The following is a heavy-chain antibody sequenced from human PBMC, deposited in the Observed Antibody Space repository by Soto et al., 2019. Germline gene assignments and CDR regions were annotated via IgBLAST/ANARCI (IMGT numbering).Heavy chain of an antibody. CDR2: IYYSGST. CDR3: ARWWSGSRQGFDP. J-gene: IGHJ5*02. Sequence: QVQLQESGPGLVKPSQTLSLTCTVSGGSISSGDYYWSWIRQHPGKGLEWIGYIYYSGSTYYNPSRKSRVTISVVTSKNQFSLKLSSVTAADTAVYYCARWWSGSRQGFDPWGQGTLVTVSS. D-gene: IGHD3-3*01. V-gene: IGHV4-31*03. CDR1: GGSISSGDYY.